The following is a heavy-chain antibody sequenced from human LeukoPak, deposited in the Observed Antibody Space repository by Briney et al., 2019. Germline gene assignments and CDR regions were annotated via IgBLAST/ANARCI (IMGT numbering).Heavy chain of an antibody. Sequence: GASLQISCKGSGSIFTSYWIGWVRPMPGKGLEWMGIVYPGDSDTRYSPSFQGQVTISADKSISTAYLQWSSLKASDTAMYYCARLGVAVAGTKYFQHWGQGTLVTVSS. V-gene: IGHV5-51*01. CDR1: GSIFTSYW. CDR3: ARLGVAVAGTKYFQH. CDR2: VYPGDSDT. D-gene: IGHD6-19*01. J-gene: IGHJ1*01.